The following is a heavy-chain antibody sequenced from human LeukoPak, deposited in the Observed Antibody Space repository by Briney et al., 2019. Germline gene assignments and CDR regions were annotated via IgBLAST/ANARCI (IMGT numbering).Heavy chain of an antibody. J-gene: IGHJ4*02. CDR3: GRETDFGVVTN. D-gene: IGHD3-3*01. CDR1: EDSVSSNGAS. Sequence: SQTLSLTCAISEDSVSSNGASWNWIRQSPSRGLEWLGRTYYRSQQWHSDYAPSVKGRITLNADTSKNQFSLQLNSMTPEDTAVYYCGRETDFGVVTNWGQGTLVTVSS. CDR2: TYYRSQQWHS. V-gene: IGHV6-1*01.